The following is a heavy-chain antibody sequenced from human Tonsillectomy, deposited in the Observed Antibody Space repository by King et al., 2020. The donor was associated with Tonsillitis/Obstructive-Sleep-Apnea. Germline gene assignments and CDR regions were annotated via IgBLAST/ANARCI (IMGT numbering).Heavy chain of an antibody. D-gene: IGHD2-2*01. CDR2: INTDTGNQ. CDR3: ARKGVAVVGSRGAFDI. CDR1: GYSFNNYA. V-gene: IGHV7-4-1*02. J-gene: IGHJ3*02. Sequence: VQLVESGSELRKPGASVKVSCKASGYSFNNYAMNWVRQAPGQGPEWMGWINTDTGNQTYAQGFTGRFVFSLDTSISTAYLQISSLKAEDTAVYYCARKGVAVVGSRGAFDIWGQGTMVTVSS.